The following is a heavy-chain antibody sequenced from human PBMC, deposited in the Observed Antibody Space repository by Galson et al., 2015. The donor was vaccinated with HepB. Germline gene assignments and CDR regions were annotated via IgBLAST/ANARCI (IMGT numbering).Heavy chain of an antibody. CDR1: GYTFTSYA. CDR2: MNPNSGNT. CDR3: ARGGDYSNYVDY. Sequence: SVKVSCKASGYTFTSYAIHWVRQATGQGLEWMGWMNPNSGNTGYAQKFQGRVTMTRNTSISTAYMELSSLRSEDTAVYYCARGGDYSNYVDYWGQGTLVTVSS. V-gene: IGHV1-8*01. D-gene: IGHD4-11*01. J-gene: IGHJ4*02.